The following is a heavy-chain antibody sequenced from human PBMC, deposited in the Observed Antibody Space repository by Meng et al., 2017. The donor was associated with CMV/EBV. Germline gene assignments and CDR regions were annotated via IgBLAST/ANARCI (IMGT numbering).Heavy chain of an antibody. D-gene: IGHD6-19*01. CDR2: VNSNNDAT. CDR1: GFTFSDYY. Sequence: QVQLVQSGAEMKKPGASVKGSCTTSGFTFSDYYIHGVRQAPGQGLEWMGWVNSNNDATNYARKFQGRVSMTRDTSISTAHMELSRLMSDDTAVYYCVRSSGWSLFDYWGQGTLVTVSS. CDR3: VRSSGWSLFDY. V-gene: IGHV1-2*02. J-gene: IGHJ4*02.